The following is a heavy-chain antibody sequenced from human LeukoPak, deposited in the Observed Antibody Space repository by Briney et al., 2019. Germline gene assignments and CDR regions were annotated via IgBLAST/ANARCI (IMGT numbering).Heavy chain of an antibody. V-gene: IGHV1-18*01. Sequence: ASVKVSCKTSGYTFTMYGVSWVRRAPGRGLQWLGWSSPRNGKTAYAQDLQGRVTMTTDTSTTTAYLELRSLRSDDTAIYYCARDLNYVTLGYNILADVGYYFDYWGQGSLVTVSS. CDR3: ARDLNYVTLGYNILADVGYYFDY. J-gene: IGHJ4*02. D-gene: IGHD3-9*01. CDR2: SSPRNGKT. CDR1: GYTFTMYG.